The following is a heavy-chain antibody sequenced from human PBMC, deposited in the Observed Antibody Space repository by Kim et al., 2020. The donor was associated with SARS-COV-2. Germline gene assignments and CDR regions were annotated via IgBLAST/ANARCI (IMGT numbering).Heavy chain of an antibody. D-gene: IGHD3-10*01. CDR1: GFTFDDYA. J-gene: IGHJ6*02. CDR2: ISWNSGSI. V-gene: IGHV3-9*01. Sequence: GGSLRLSCAASGFTFDDYAMHWVRQAPGKGLEWVSGISWNSGSIGYADSVKGRFTISRDNAKNSLYLQMNSLRAEDTALYYCAKALRGHLSYYYGMDVWGQGTTVTVSS. CDR3: AKALRGHLSYYYGMDV.